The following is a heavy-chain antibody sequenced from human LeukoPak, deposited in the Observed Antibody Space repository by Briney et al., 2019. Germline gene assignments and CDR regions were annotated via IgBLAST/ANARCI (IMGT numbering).Heavy chain of an antibody. Sequence: GASVKVSCKASGYTFTSYGICWVRQAPGQGLEWLGWISGYNAYTNSAQRFQGRVTVTTDTSTTTAFMQLTSLRFDDTAVYYCARCALYVSGSIDPWGQGTLVTVSS. CDR1: GYTFTSYG. CDR3: ARCALYVSGSIDP. D-gene: IGHD3-10*01. J-gene: IGHJ5*02. CDR2: ISGYNAYT. V-gene: IGHV1-18*01.